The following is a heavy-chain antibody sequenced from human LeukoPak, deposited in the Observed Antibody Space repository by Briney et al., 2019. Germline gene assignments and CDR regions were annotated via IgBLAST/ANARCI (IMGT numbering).Heavy chain of an antibody. Sequence: GGSLRLSCAASGFTFSDYWLHWVRQAPGKGLVWVSRIDSDGSDTSYADSVKGRFTITRDNAKNTLYLQINSLRADDTAVYYCTRDRRYGGMDVWGQGTTVTVSS. J-gene: IGHJ6*02. V-gene: IGHV3-74*01. CDR2: IDSDGSDT. CDR3: TRDRRYGGMDV. CDR1: GFTFSDYW. D-gene: IGHD1-1*01.